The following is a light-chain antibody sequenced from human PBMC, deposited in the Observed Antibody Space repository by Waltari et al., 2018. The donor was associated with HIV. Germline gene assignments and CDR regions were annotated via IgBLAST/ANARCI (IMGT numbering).Light chain of an antibody. CDR1: YSNIGSFD. Sequence: QSVLTQPPSVSGSPGPRVTISCSGGYSNIGSFDFSLYQPFPGTAPRVVISRQTRRPSGIPDRFSASQSGSTAALEISGLQAEDEAHYYCATWDNSVGQAVVGGGTQLTVL. V-gene: IGLV1-51*02. CDR2: RQT. J-gene: IGLJ2*01. CDR3: ATWDNSVGQAV.